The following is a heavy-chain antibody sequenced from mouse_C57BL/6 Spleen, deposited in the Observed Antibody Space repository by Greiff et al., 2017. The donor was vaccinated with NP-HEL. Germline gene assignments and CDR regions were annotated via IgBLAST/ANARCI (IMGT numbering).Heavy chain of an antibody. J-gene: IGHJ3*01. Sequence: EVQLVESGGGLVKPGGSLKLSCAASGFTFSSYAMSWVRQTPEKRLEWVATISAGGSYTYYPDNVKGRFTISRDNAKNNLYLQMSHLKSEDTAMYYCARDLLWLRRGFAYWGQGTLVTVSA. CDR3: ARDLLWLRRGFAY. CDR2: ISAGGSYT. D-gene: IGHD2-2*01. CDR1: GFTFSSYA. V-gene: IGHV5-4*01.